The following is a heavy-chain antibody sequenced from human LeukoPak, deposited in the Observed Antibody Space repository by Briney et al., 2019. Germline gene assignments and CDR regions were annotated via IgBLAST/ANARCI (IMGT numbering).Heavy chain of an antibody. CDR2: TYYRSKWYN. Sequence: SQTLSLTCAISGDSVSSNSAAWNWIRQSPSRGLEWLGRTYYRSKWYNDYAVSVKSRITINPDTSKNQFSLQLNSVTPEDTAVYYCARVGYYDSSGYYSYFDYWGQGTLVIVSS. CDR1: GDSVSSNSAA. D-gene: IGHD3-22*01. CDR3: ARVGYYDSSGYYSYFDY. V-gene: IGHV6-1*01. J-gene: IGHJ4*02.